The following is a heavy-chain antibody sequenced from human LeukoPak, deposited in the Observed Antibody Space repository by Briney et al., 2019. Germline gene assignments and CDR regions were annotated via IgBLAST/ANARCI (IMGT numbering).Heavy chain of an antibody. CDR2: IYPNSGGA. CDR1: GYTFTIYY. Sequence: ASVKVSCKASGYTFTIYYIHWVRQAPGQGLEWMGSIYPNSGGANFAQNFQGRVTLTRDTSSSTAYLELTRLRSDDTAVYYCARDQVWFDPWGQGTLVTVSS. CDR3: ARDQVWFDP. J-gene: IGHJ5*02. V-gene: IGHV1-2*02.